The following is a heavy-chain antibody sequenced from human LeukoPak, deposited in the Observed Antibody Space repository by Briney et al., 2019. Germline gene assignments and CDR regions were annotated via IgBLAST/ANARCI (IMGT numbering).Heavy chain of an antibody. CDR1: GFTFDDYG. D-gene: IGHD6-13*01. V-gene: IGHV3-7*01. J-gene: IGHJ4*02. Sequence: PGGSLRLSCAASGFTFDDYGMSWVRQAPGKGLEWVANIKQDGSEKYYVDSVKGRFTISRDNAKNSLYLQMNSLRAEDTAVYYCARDEGVIAADPFDYWGQGTLVTVSS. CDR3: ARDEGVIAADPFDY. CDR2: IKQDGSEK.